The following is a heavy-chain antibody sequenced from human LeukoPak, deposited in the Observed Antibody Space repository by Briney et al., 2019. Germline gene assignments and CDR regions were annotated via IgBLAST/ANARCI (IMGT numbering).Heavy chain of an antibody. V-gene: IGHV1-18*01. D-gene: IGHD6-13*01. CDR2: ISAYNGNT. CDR1: GYTFTSYG. J-gene: IGHJ5*02. CDR3: ARDGSSSWYQSWFDP. Sequence: ASVKVSCKASGYTFTSYGISWVRQAPGQGLEWMGWISAYNGNTNYAQKLQGRVTMTTDTSTSTAYMELRSLRSDEKAVYYCARDGSSSWYQSWFDPWGQGTLVTVSS.